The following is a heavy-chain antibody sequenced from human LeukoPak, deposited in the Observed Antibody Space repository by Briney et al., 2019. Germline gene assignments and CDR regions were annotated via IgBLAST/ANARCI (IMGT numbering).Heavy chain of an antibody. CDR1: GFSFSTYG. CDR2: IRHDGSNQ. D-gene: IGHD6-13*01. J-gene: IGHJ4*02. Sequence: GGSLRLSCEASGFSFSTYGMNWVRQVPGKGLEWVAFIRHDGSNQYYRDSVKGRFTISRDNSKNTLYLQMNSLTAEDTAIYYCAKAPGIVASAHFEYWGQGTLATVSS. V-gene: IGHV3-30*02. CDR3: AKAPGIVASAHFEY.